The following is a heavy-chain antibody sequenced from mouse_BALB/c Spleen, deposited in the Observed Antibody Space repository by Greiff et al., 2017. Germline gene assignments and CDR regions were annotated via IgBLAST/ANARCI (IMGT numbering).Heavy chain of an antibody. D-gene: IGHD1-1*01. CDR1: GYSFTSYW. CDR3: ARRGSRGGWFAY. V-gene: IGHV1S126*01. J-gene: IGHJ3*01. Sequence: QVQLKESGPQLVRPGASVKISCTASGYSFTSYWMHWVKQRPGQGLEWIGMIDPSDSETRLNQKFKDKATLTVDKSSSTAYMQLSSPTSEDSAVYYCARRGSRGGWFAYWGQGTLVTVSA. CDR2: IDPSDSET.